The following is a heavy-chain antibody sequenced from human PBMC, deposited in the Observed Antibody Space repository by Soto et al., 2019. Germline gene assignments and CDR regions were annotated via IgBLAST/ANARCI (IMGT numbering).Heavy chain of an antibody. CDR2: VKSRNASGAI. V-gene: IGHV3-15*01. D-gene: IGHD5-12*01. CDR1: GFTFSKAW. Sequence: GGSLRLSCAAAGFTFSKAWMSWVRQAPGKGLECVGRVKSRNASGAIDYAPPVKGRFTVSRDDSKNTLYLQMSSLKAEDTAVYYCTAGNGYTDFDFWGQGTLVTVSS. J-gene: IGHJ4*02. CDR3: TAGNGYTDFDF.